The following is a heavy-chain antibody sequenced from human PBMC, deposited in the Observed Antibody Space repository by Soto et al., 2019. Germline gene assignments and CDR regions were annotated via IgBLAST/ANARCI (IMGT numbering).Heavy chain of an antibody. J-gene: IGHJ6*02. CDR3: GRGVPLGYCSSTSCYQYYYYGMDV. CDR2: INPNSGGT. Sequence: ASVKVSCKASGYTFTGYYMHWVRQAPGQGLEWMGWINPNSGGTNYAQKFQGWVTMTRDTSISTAYMELSRLRSDDTAEYYCGRGVPLGYCSSTSCYQYYYYGMDVWGQGTTVTVSS. CDR1: GYTFTGYY. V-gene: IGHV1-2*04. D-gene: IGHD2-2*01.